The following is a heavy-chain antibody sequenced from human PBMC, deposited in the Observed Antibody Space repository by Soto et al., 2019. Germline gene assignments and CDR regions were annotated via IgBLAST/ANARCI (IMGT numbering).Heavy chain of an antibody. V-gene: IGHV4-34*01. J-gene: IGHJ6*02. D-gene: IGHD7-27*01. CDR1: GGSFSGYY. Sequence: SEALSLTCADYGGSFSGYYWSWIRQPPGKGLEWIGEINHSGSTNYNPSLKSRVTISVDTSKNQFSLKLSSVTAADTAVYYCARRGQGTGYYYGMDVWGQGTTVTVSS. CDR2: INHSGST. CDR3: ARRGQGTGYYYGMDV.